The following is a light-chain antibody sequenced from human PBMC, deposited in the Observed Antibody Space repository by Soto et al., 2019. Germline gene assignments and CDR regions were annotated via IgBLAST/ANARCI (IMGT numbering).Light chain of an antibody. CDR2: GAS. V-gene: IGKV3-20*01. CDR1: QSVSSSY. Sequence: DIVLTQSPGTLSLSPGERAALSCRASQSVSSSYLAWYQQKPGQAPRLLIYGASNRATGIPDRFSGSGSGTDFTLTISSLEPEDFAVYYCQQYGRSPFTFGPGTKVDIK. CDR3: QQYGRSPFT. J-gene: IGKJ3*01.